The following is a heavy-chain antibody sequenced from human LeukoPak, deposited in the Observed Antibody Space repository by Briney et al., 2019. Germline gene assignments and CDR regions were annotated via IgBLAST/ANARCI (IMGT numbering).Heavy chain of an antibody. CDR3: AKDQVRGVIHRILANWFDP. CDR1: GFTFSSYA. D-gene: IGHD3-10*01. CDR2: ISGSGGST. V-gene: IGHV3-23*01. Sequence: PGGSLRLSCAASGFTFSSYAISWVRQAPGKGLEWVSAISGSGGSTYYADSVKGRFTISRDNSKNTLYLQMNSLRAEDTAVYYCAKDQVRGVIHRILANWFDPWGQRTLVTVSS. J-gene: IGHJ5*02.